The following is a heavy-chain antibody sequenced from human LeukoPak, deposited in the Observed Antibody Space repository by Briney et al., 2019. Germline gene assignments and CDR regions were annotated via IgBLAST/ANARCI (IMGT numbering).Heavy chain of an antibody. J-gene: IGHJ4*02. Sequence: SVKVSCKASGGTFNNCAISWVRQAPGEGLEWVGGIISMSGTANYAQKFQGRVTITADESTSTAYMELSSLRSEDTAIYYCASPVKYYDTWSGYPPFDYWGQGTLATVSS. V-gene: IGHV1-69*13. D-gene: IGHD3-3*01. CDR2: IISMSGTA. CDR1: GGTFNNCA. CDR3: ASPVKYYDTWSGYPPFDY.